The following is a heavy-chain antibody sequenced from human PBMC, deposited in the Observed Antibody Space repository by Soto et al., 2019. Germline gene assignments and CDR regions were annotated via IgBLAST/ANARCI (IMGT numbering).Heavy chain of an antibody. Sequence: SVPGPGTAAGGTVLGSAIIWLRQPPGNGLEWMGGIIPIFGTANYAQKFQVRVTITADESTSTAYMELSSLRSEDTAVYYCTRVVHIVATIPHNWFDPWGQGTLVTVSS. CDR1: GGTVLGSA. D-gene: IGHD5-12*01. CDR2: IIPIFGTA. J-gene: IGHJ5*02. CDR3: TRVVHIVATIPHNWFDP. V-gene: IGHV1-69*01.